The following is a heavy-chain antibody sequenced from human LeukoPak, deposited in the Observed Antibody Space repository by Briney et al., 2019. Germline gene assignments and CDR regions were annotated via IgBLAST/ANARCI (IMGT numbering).Heavy chain of an antibody. D-gene: IGHD3-22*01. J-gene: IGHJ6*03. CDR1: GGSISSGDYY. Sequence: SETLSLTCTVSGGSISSGDYYWSWIRQPPGKGLEWIGYIYYSGSTYYNPSLKSRVTISVDTSKNQFSLKLSSVTAADTAVYYCARAEAPDDSSGYYYHYYYVDVWGKGTTVTVSS. CDR2: IYYSGST. CDR3: ARAEAPDDSSGYYYHYYYVDV. V-gene: IGHV4-30-4*08.